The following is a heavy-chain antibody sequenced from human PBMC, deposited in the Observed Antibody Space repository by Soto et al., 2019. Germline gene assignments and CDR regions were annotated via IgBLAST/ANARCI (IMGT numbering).Heavy chain of an antibody. Sequence: QVQLQQWGAGLLKPSETLSLTCAVYGGSFSGYYWSWIRQPPGKGLVWIGEINHSGSTNYNPSLKSRVTISVDTSKNQCSLKLSSVTAADTAVYYCARGPFWSGFFDYWGQGTLVTVSS. V-gene: IGHV4-34*01. CDR1: GGSFSGYY. J-gene: IGHJ4*02. D-gene: IGHD3-3*01. CDR2: INHSGST. CDR3: ARGPFWSGFFDY.